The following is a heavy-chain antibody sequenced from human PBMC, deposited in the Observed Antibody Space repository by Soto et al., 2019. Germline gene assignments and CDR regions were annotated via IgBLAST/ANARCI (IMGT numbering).Heavy chain of an antibody. CDR2: IYYSGRT. CDR1: GGSISRGDSY. Sequence: QVQRQESGPGLVEPSQTLSLTCTVSGGSISRGDSYWTWIRQHPGKGLEWIGYIYYSGRTYYNPSLKSRGSLSVDTSKTQFSLRLSSVTVADTAVYYCARRIFSGAQSIRETWFDAWGQGTLVTVSS. J-gene: IGHJ5*02. D-gene: IGHD3-3*02. CDR3: ARRIFSGAQSIRETWFDA. V-gene: IGHV4-31*03.